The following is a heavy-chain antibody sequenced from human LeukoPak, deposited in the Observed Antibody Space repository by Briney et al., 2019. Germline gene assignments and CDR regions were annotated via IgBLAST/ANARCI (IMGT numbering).Heavy chain of an antibody. CDR2: IYYSGST. D-gene: IGHD3-16*01. J-gene: IGHJ6*03. V-gene: IGHV4-59*01. CDR1: GGSISSYY. CDR3: ARETSQKGAHYMDV. Sequence: SETLSLTCTASGGSISSYYWSWIRQPPGKGLEWIGYIYYSGSTNYNPSLKSRVAISVDTSKNQFSLKLSSVTAADTAVYYCARETSQKGAHYMDVWGKGTTVTISS.